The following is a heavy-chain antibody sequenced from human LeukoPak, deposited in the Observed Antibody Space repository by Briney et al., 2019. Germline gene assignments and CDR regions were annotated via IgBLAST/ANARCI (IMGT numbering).Heavy chain of an antibody. Sequence: GGSLRLSCAASGFIFSSYSMNWVRQAPGKGLEWVSSISSSSSYIYYADSVKGRFTISRDNAKNSLSLQMNSLRAEDTAVYYCARGGEPVGFDYWGQGTPVTVSS. J-gene: IGHJ4*02. CDR3: ARGGEPVGFDY. CDR1: GFIFSSYS. D-gene: IGHD1-26*01. V-gene: IGHV3-21*01. CDR2: ISSSSSYI.